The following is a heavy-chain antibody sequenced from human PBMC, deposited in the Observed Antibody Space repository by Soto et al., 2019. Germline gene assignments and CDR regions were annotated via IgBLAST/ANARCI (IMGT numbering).Heavy chain of an antibody. Sequence: GGSLRLSCAASGFTFSSYGMHWVRQAPGKGLEWVAVISYDGSNKYYADSVKGRFTISRDNSKNTLYLQMNSLRAEDTAVYYCAKAYGSGSYTWGALTRDYYYYGMDVWGQGTTVTVSS. CDR2: ISYDGSNK. CDR3: AKAYGSGSYTWGALTRDYYYYGMDV. V-gene: IGHV3-30*18. J-gene: IGHJ6*02. CDR1: GFTFSSYG. D-gene: IGHD3-10*01.